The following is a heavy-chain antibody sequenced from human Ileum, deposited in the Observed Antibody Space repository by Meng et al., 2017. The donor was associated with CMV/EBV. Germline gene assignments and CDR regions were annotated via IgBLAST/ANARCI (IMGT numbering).Heavy chain of an antibody. D-gene: IGHD2-2*01. V-gene: IGHV3-7*03. CDR1: GFTFSSYW. CDR3: TTGVTVPAAHDY. CDR2: IRQDGSER. J-gene: IGHJ4*02. Sequence: GESLKISCVASGFTFSSYWMTWVRQAPGRGLEWVASIRQDGSERHYLDSVKGRFTISRDNAKNSLSLQMNSLKTEDTALYYCTTGVTVPAAHDYWGQGTLVTVSS.